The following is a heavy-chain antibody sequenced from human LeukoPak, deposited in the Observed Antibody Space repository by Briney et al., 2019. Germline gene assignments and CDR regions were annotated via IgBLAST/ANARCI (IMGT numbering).Heavy chain of an antibody. V-gene: IGHV3-53*01. CDR2: IYSGGST. CDR3: ARRDDHNGRDY. CDR1: GFTVSNNY. J-gene: IGHJ4*02. D-gene: IGHD5-24*01. Sequence: GGSLRLPCVVSGFTVSNNYMSWVRQAPRKGLGWVSLIYSGGSTYYADSVKGRFTISRDNSKNTVYLQMNSLRAEDTAMYYCARRDDHNGRDYWGQGTLVTVSS.